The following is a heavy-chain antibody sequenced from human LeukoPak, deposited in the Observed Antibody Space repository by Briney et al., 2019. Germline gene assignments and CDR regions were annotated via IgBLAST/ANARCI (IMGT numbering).Heavy chain of an antibody. CDR3: ARSLWFGAYAFDI. D-gene: IGHD3-10*01. CDR2: LNHSGST. Sequence: SETLSLTCAVYGGSFSGYYWSWIRQPPGKGLEWIGELNHSGSTNYNPSLKSRVTISVDTSKNQFSLKLSSVTAADTAVYYCARSLWFGAYAFDIWGQGTMVTVSS. J-gene: IGHJ3*02. V-gene: IGHV4-34*01. CDR1: GGSFSGYY.